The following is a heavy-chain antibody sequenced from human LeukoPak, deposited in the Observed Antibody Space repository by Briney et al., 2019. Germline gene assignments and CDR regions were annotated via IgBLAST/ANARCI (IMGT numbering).Heavy chain of an antibody. CDR2: VSSRDDSI. CDR1: GFNVSSNY. J-gene: IGHJ3*02. CDR3: ARGRHYYDTRGYSDAFDI. V-gene: IGHV3-11*01. Sequence: GGSLRLSCAASGFNVSSNYMSWIRQAPGKGLEWIAYVSSRDDSINYADSLTGRFTISRDNAKNSLFLQMNSLRAEDTAVYYCARGRHYYDTRGYSDAFDIWGQGTLVTVSS. D-gene: IGHD3-22*01.